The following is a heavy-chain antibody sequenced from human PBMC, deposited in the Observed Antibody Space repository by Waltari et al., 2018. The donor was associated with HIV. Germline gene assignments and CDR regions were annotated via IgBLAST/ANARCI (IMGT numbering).Heavy chain of an antibody. CDR2: IYYSGST. D-gene: IGHD3-22*01. V-gene: IGHV4-39*01. CDR1: GGSIRSSSYY. Sequence: QLQLQESGQGLVKPSETLSLTCTVSGGSIRSSSYYWGWIRTPPGKGLEWIGNIYYSGSTYYSPSLKSRVTMSVDTSKNQFSLKLSSVTAADTAVYYCARLEIDNSGYYYDDHWGQGTLVTVSS. J-gene: IGHJ4*02. CDR3: ARLEIDNSGYYYDDH.